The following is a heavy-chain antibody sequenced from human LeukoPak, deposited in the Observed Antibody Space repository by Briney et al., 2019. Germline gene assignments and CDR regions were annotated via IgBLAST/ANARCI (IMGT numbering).Heavy chain of an antibody. CDR1: GYTFTSYG. J-gene: IGHJ4*02. V-gene: IGHV1-18*01. CDR3: ARSGGFLEWLLYNDY. CDR2: ISAYNGNT. Sequence: GASVKVSCKASGYTFTSYGISWVRQAPGQGLEWMGWISAYNGNTNYAQKLRGRVTMTTDTSTSTAYMELRSLRSDDTAVYYCARSGGFLEWLLYNDYWGQGTLVTVSS. D-gene: IGHD3-3*01.